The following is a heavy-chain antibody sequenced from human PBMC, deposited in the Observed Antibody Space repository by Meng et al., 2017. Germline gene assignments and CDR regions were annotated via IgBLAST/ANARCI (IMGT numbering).Heavy chain of an antibody. V-gene: IGHV4-34*01. Sequence: QFQRHSLGVGLLKPSDTLSLTCAVYGGFFGGYYWSWFRQPPGKGLEGTGEINHSGSTNYNPSLKSRVTISVDTSKNQFSLKLSSVTAADTAVYYCARRGIAARPFYYWGQGTLVTVSS. D-gene: IGHD6-6*01. CDR1: GGFFGGYY. J-gene: IGHJ4*02. CDR3: ARRGIAARPFYY. CDR2: INHSGST.